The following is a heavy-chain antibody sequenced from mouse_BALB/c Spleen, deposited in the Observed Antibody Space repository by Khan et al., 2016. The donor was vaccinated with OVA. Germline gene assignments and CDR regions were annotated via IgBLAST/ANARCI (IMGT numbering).Heavy chain of an antibody. Sequence: VRLQQSGAELVKPGASVKLSCTASGFNIKDTYLHWVKQRPEQGLEWIGRIAPANGNTKYDSKFQGKATITADTSSHTSYLQLNSLTSEDTAFYYCAHPTYDPRDFEVWGAGTTVTVSS. V-gene: IGHV14-3*02. J-gene: IGHJ1*01. CDR3: AHPTYDPRDFEV. D-gene: IGHD2-3*01. CDR1: GFNIKDTY. CDR2: IAPANGNT.